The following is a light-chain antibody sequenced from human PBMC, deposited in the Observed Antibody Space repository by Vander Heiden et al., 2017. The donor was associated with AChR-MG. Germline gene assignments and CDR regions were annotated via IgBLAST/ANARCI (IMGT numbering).Light chain of an antibody. CDR1: QSVRTW. Sequence: DIQMTQFPSTLSASVGDTVTIPCRASQSVRTWLAWYQQRQGKVPKLLIYAASTLEGGVPSRFNGSGSGTEFTLTISRLQPDDSATYYCQQYGSYFRTFAQGTNVEVK. J-gene: IGKJ1*01. V-gene: IGKV1-5*03. CDR3: QQYGSYFRT. CDR2: AAS.